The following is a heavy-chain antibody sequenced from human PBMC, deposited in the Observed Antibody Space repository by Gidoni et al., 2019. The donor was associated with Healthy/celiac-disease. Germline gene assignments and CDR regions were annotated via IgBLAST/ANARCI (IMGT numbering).Heavy chain of an antibody. CDR3: ASNVLLWFGEYHYFDY. D-gene: IGHD3-10*01. CDR2: IYSGGST. CDR1: GFTVSSNY. J-gene: IGHJ4*02. V-gene: IGHV3-66*01. Sequence: EVQLVESGGGLVQPGGSLRLSCAASGFTVSSNYMSWVRQAPGKGLEWVSVIYSGGSTYYADSVKGRFTISRDNSKNTLYLQMNSLRAEDTAVYYCASNVLLWFGEYHYFDYWSQGTLVTVSS.